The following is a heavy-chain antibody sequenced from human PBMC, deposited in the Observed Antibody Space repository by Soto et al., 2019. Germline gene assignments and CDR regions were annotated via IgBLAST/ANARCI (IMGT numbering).Heavy chain of an antibody. CDR2: IYYSGST. V-gene: IGHV4-59*01. J-gene: IGHJ3*02. Sequence: SETLSLTCTVSGGSISSYYWSWIRQPPGKGLEWIGYIYYSGSTNHNPSLKSRVTISVDTSKNQFSLKLSSVTAADTAVYYCARGGFEDGGAFDIWGQGTMVTVSS. CDR3: ARGGFEDGGAFDI. D-gene: IGHD3-10*01. CDR1: GGSISSYY.